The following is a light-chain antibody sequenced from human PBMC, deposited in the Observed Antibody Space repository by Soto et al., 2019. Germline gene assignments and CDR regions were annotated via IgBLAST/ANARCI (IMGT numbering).Light chain of an antibody. CDR2: GAS. Sequence: EIVMTQFPDTLSVSPGERATLSCRASQSINDNLAWYQQKPGQAPRLLIYGASTRATGIPARFSGSASGTEFTLTISSLQSEDFAVYYCQQYNNWPPWTFGQGTKVEIK. V-gene: IGKV3-15*01. CDR1: QSINDN. CDR3: QQYNNWPPWT. J-gene: IGKJ1*01.